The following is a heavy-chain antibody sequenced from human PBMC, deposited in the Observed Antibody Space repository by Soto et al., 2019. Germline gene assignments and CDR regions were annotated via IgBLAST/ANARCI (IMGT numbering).Heavy chain of an antibody. J-gene: IGHJ6*03. CDR2: ISAYNGNT. CDR3: ARAFKDYDLWSGYPYYYYYYMDV. Sequence: ASVKVSCKASGYTFTSYGISWVRQAPGQGLEWMGWISAYNGNTNYAQKLQGRVTMTTDTSTSTAYMELRSLRSDDTAVYYCARAFKDYDLWSGYPYYYYYYMDVRSKGTTVIVPS. CDR1: GYTFTSYG. D-gene: IGHD3-3*01. V-gene: IGHV1-18*01.